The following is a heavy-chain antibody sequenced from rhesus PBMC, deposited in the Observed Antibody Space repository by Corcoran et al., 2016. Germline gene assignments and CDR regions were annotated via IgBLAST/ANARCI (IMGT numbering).Heavy chain of an antibody. CDR1: GYSISSGYY. CDR3: ARVGSSWSEWDTVGTEWYFDL. V-gene: IGHV4S14*01. Sequence: QVQLQESGPGLVKPSETLSLTCAVSGYSISSGYYWGWIRQPPGKGLEWIGSIYGSGGSNYLNPSLKSRVTRSVDTSQTQFSLKLSSVTAADTAVYYCARVGSSWSEWDTVGTEWYFDLWGPGTPITISS. D-gene: IGHD5-42*01. J-gene: IGHJ2*01. CDR2: IYGSGGSN.